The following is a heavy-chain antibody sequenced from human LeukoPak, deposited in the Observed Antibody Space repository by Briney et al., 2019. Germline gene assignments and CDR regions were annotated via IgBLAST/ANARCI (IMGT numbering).Heavy chain of an antibody. CDR1: GYSISSGYY. CDR2: IYHTGKS. Sequence: SETLSLTCSVSGYSISSGYYWDWIRPPPGRGLEWIAIIYHTGKSYYNPSLKSRVTISVDTSRNQISLKLRSVTAADTAVYYCAREAPISDSGSYCKSLGYWGQGTLVTVSS. D-gene: IGHD3-10*01. CDR3: AREAPISDSGSYCKSLGY. V-gene: IGHV4-38-2*02. J-gene: IGHJ4*02.